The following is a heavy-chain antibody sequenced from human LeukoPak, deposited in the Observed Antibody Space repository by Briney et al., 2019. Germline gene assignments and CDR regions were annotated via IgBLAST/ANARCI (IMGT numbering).Heavy chain of an antibody. CDR1: EHTFYTYD. V-gene: IGHV1-46*02. CDR3: AREAPRDRAVTGLRAFDV. CDR2: IKPDDGST. J-gene: IGHJ3*01. Sequence: GSGKVSCNASEHTFYTYDMLCLPRAPGQGLKGWEIIKPDDGSTTYAQSFQGRVTVTRDTSTNAVYMELSSLRDEDTGVYYCAREAPRDRAVTGLRAFDVWGQGTMVTVSS. D-gene: IGHD2-8*02.